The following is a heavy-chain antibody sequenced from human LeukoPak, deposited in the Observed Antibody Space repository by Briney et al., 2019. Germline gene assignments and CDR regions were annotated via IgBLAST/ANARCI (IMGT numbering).Heavy chain of an antibody. CDR2: IKQDGSEK. CDR3: AKPKLVSYYYYGMDV. J-gene: IGHJ6*02. V-gene: IGHV3-7*01. Sequence: GGSLRLSCAASGFTFSSYWMSWVRQAPGQGLEWVANIKQDGSEKYYVDSVKGRFTISRDNAKNSLYLQMNSLRAEDTAVYYCAKPKLVSYYYYGMDVWGQGTTVTVSS. D-gene: IGHD1-7*01. CDR1: GFTFSSYW.